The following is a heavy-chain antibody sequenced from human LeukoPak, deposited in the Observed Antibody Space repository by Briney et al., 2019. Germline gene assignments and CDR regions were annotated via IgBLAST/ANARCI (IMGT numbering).Heavy chain of an antibody. CDR3: ARDFERAFDI. CDR1: GFTFSSYG. J-gene: IGHJ3*02. Sequence: GGSLRLSCAASGFTFSSYGMHWVRQAPGKGLEWVAVISYDGTNKYYADSVRGRFTISRDDSKNTLYLQMNSLRAEDTAVYYCARDFERAFDIWGQGTMVTVSS. V-gene: IGHV3-30*03. CDR2: ISYDGTNK.